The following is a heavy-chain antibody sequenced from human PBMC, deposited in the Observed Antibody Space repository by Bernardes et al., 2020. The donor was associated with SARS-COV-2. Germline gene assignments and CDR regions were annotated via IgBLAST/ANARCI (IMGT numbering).Heavy chain of an antibody. Sequence: SETLSLTCSVSGASIGRGYYWSWIRQFPGKGLEWLGYVYYTGTTYYNSSLKSRLSISVDTSENQFSLRLSSVTAEDTAVYYCAKGELDLGAYYDFWSGGLTRHYYYYGMDVWGQGTTVTVSS. CDR1: GASIGRGYY. CDR3: AKGELDLGAYYDFWSGGLTRHYYYYGMDV. V-gene: IGHV4-31*03. J-gene: IGHJ6*02. D-gene: IGHD3-3*01. CDR2: VYYTGTT.